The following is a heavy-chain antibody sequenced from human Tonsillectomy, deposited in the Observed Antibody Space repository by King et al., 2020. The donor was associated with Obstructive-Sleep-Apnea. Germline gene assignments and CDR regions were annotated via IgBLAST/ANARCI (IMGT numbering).Heavy chain of an antibody. J-gene: IGHJ2*01. CDR3: ARRSYLSWYFDL. CDR1: AASISSSGDY. D-gene: IGHD2/OR15-2a*01. V-gene: IGHV4-39*01. CDR2: IHYSGST. Sequence: QLQESGPGLVKPSETLSLSCTVSAASISSSGDYWGWIRQPPGKGLEYIGGIHYSGSTDYIPSLKSRITISADTSKKQFSLKLTAVIAADTAVYYCARRSYLSWYFDLWGRGTLVTVSS.